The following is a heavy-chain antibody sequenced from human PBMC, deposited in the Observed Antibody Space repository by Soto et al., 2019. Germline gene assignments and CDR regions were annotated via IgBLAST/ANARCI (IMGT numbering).Heavy chain of an antibody. J-gene: IGHJ6*03. CDR2: ISSSSSYI. V-gene: IGHV3-21*01. Sequence: GESLKISCAASGFTFSSYSMNWVRQAPGKGLEWVSSISSSSSYIYYADSVKGRFTISRDNAKNSLYLQMNSLRAEDTAVYYCARDADYGDYVQDYYYYMDVWGKGTTVTVSS. D-gene: IGHD4-17*01. CDR1: GFTFSSYS. CDR3: ARDADYGDYVQDYYYYMDV.